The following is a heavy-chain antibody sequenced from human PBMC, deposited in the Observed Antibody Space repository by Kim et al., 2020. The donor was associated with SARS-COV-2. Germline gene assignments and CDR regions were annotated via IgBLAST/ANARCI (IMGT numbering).Heavy chain of an antibody. CDR3: AKFGPTTGTLSHNWFDP. CDR2: IYPGDSDT. J-gene: IGHJ5*02. V-gene: IGHV5-51*01. CDR1: GYSFTSYW. D-gene: IGHD4-17*01. Sequence: GESLKISFKGSGYSFTSYWIGWVRQMPGKGLEWMGIIYPGDSDTRYSPSFQGQVTISVDKSISTAYLQWSSLKASDTAMYYCAKFGPTTGTLSHNWFDPWGQGTLVTVSS.